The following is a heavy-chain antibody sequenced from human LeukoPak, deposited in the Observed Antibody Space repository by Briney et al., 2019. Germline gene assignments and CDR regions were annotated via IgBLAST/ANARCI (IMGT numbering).Heavy chain of an antibody. CDR2: INHSGST. V-gene: IGHV4-34*01. J-gene: IGHJ4*02. CDR3: ARGGWYRDFDY. Sequence: SETLSLTCAVYGGSFSGYYWSWIRRPPGKGLEWIGEINHSGSTNYNPSLKSRVTISVDTSKNQFSLKLSSVTAADTAVYYCARGGWYRDFDYWGQGTLVTVSS. CDR1: GGSFSGYY. D-gene: IGHD6-19*01.